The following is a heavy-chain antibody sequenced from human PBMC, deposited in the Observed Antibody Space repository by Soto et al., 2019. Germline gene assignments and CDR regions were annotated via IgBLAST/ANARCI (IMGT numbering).Heavy chain of an antibody. J-gene: IGHJ2*01. CDR1: GFVFSSYW. CDR2: ITNDGSST. Sequence: EVQLVESGGGLVQPGGSLRLSCAGSGFVFSSYWMHWVRQVPGKGLVWVSRITNDGSSTTYADSVNGRFTISRDNAKNTLYLQMNSLGAEDTAVYYWARGMQGSRYFDLWGRGTLVTVSS. V-gene: IGHV3-74*01. CDR3: ARGMQGSRYFDL.